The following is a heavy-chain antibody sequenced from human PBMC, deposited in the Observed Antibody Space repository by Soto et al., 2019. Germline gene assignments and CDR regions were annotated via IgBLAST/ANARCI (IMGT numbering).Heavy chain of an antibody. V-gene: IGHV4-34*01. Sequence: SETLSLTCAVYGGSFSGYYWTWIRQPPGKGLEWLGEINHGGTTYYNPSLKSRLTISVDTSRNQFSLQLTSVTAADTAVYFCGRAVDFWSVYPFASGGQGPLVTFSS. CDR2: INHGGTT. CDR1: GGSFSGYY. CDR3: GRAVDFWSVYPFAS. J-gene: IGHJ4*02. D-gene: IGHD3-3*01.